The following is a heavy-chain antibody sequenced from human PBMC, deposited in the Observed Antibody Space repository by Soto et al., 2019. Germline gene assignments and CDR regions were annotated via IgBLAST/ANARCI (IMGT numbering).Heavy chain of an antibody. J-gene: IGHJ4*02. CDR2: ISSSSSYI. V-gene: IGHV3-21*01. CDR3: GQAAAGNFDY. CDR1: GFTFSSYS. D-gene: IGHD6-13*01. Sequence: AGGSLRLSCAASGFTFSSYSMNWVRQAPGKGLEWVSSISSSSSYIYYADSVKGRFTISRDNAKNSLYLQMNSLRAEDTAVYYCGQAAAGNFDYWGQGTLVTVSS.